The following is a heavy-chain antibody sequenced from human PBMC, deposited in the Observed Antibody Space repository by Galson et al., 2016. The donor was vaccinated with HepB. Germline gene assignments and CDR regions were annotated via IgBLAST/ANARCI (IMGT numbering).Heavy chain of an antibody. CDR1: GFTFSSYG. J-gene: IGHJ3*02. V-gene: IGHV3-33*01. D-gene: IGHD2-15*01. CDR3: ARGTFCSGDSCYSPAFDM. CDR2: IWFDGGNK. Sequence: SLRLSCAASGFTFSSYGMHWVRQAPGKGLEWVAVIWFDGGNKNYVDSVRGRFTISRDNSKNTLYLQMNTLRAKDTAVYYCARGTFCSGDSCYSPAFDMWGQGTMVTVSS.